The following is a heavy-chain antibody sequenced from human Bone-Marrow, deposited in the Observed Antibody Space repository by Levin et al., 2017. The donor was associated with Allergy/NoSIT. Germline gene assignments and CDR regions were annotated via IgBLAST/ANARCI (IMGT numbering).Heavy chain of an antibody. CDR2: VDYSGIT. CDR3: ARDGAITGRGGWFDP. V-gene: IGHV4-59*01. Sequence: SETLSLTCSVSDGSLTRYQWNWIRQPPGKGPEWLGFVDYSGITDYNDSLKNRITISMDKSTNQFSLQLSSVTEADTAVNYCARDGAITGRGGWFDPWGQGTLVIVSS. CDR1: DGSLTRYQ. D-gene: IGHD1-20*01. J-gene: IGHJ5*02.